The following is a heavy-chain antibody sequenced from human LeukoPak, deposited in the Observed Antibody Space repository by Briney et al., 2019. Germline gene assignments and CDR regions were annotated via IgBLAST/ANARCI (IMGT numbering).Heavy chain of an antibody. Sequence: SETLSLTCAVYGGSFSGYYWSWIRQPPGKGLEWIGEINHSGSTNYNPSLKRRVTISVDTSKNQFSLKLSSVTAADTAVYYCARGNELRYFDWSPTAYGMDVWGQGTTVTVSS. J-gene: IGHJ6*02. CDR1: GGSFSGYY. CDR2: INHSGST. CDR3: ARGNELRYFDWSPTAYGMDV. V-gene: IGHV4-34*01. D-gene: IGHD3-9*01.